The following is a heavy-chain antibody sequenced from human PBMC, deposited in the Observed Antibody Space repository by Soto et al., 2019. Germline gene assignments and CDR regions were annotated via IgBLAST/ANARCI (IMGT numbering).Heavy chain of an antibody. J-gene: IGHJ2*01. CDR2: ISNDGSDK. D-gene: IGHD6-13*01. Sequence: QVQLVESGGGMAQPGRSLRLSCAASGFTFSSHGMHWVRQAPGKGLEWAAVISNDGSDKDYADSVKGRFTISRDNSKNTLYLQMDSLIPEDTAVYYCAKDHDEGSSWYWYFDLWGRGTLVTVSS. CDR3: AKDHDEGSSWYWYFDL. V-gene: IGHV3-30*18. CDR1: GFTFSSHG.